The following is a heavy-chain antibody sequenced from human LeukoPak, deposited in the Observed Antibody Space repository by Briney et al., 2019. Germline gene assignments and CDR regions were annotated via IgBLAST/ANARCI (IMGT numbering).Heavy chain of an antibody. D-gene: IGHD5-12*01. CDR3: AKGAYDYIEMGYFDY. J-gene: IGHJ4*02. Sequence: GGSLRLSCAASGFSLSNSAMSWVRQAPGKGLEWVSLIIASSGSTFYADSVKGRFAISRDNSKNTLYLQMNSLRAEDTAVYYCAKGAYDYIEMGYFDYWGQGTLVTVSS. CDR1: GFSLSNSA. V-gene: IGHV3-23*01. CDR2: IIASSGST.